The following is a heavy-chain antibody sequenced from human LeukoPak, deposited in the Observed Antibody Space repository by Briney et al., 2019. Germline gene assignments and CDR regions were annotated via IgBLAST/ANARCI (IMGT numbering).Heavy chain of an antibody. J-gene: IGHJ5*02. CDR2: ISAYNGNT. CDR1: GYTLNELF. D-gene: IGHD4-23*01. CDR3: ARAPPPVTPDWFDP. V-gene: IGHV1-18*01. Sequence: ASVKVSCKVSGYTLNELFMHWVRQAPGQGLEWMGWISAYNGNTNYAQKLQGRVTMTTDTSTSTAYMELRSLRSDDTAVYYCARAPPPVTPDWFDPWGQGTLVTVSS.